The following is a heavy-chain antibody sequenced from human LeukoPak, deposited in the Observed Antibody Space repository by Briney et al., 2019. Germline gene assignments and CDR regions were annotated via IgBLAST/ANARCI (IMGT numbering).Heavy chain of an antibody. Sequence: GGSLTLSCAASGFTFSTYWMSWVRQAPGKGLEWVANIKQDGSEKYYVDIMKGRFTISRDNAKNSLYLQMNSLRAEDTAVYYCARDRNTDFWSGYYTNYFDYWGQGTLVTVSS. CDR1: GFTFSTYW. V-gene: IGHV3-7*01. CDR2: IKQDGSEK. CDR3: ARDRNTDFWSGYYTNYFDY. J-gene: IGHJ4*02. D-gene: IGHD3-3*01.